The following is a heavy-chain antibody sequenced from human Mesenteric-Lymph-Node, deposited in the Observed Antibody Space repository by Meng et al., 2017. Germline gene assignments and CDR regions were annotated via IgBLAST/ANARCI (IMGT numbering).Heavy chain of an antibody. D-gene: IGHD4-17*01. CDR2: IYYSGST. CDR1: GGSISSGGFY. CDR3: ARTNYGDYNWFDP. V-gene: IGHV4-31*03. J-gene: IGHJ5*02. Sequence: QVQLQESVPGLVKPSQTLYLTCTVSGGSISSGGFYWSWIRQHPGKGLEWIGYIYYSGSTYYNPSLRSRVAISIDTSKNQFSLKLTSVTAADTAVYFCARTNYGDYNWFDPWGQGTLVTVSS.